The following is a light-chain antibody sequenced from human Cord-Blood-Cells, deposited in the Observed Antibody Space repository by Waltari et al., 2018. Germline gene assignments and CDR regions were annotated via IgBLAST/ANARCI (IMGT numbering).Light chain of an antibody. CDR3: SSYAGSNNLV. V-gene: IGLV2-8*01. Sequence: QSALTQPPSASGSPGQSVTISCPGTSSDVGGYNYVSWYQQHPGKAPKHMIYEVSKRPSGVTVRFSGSKSGNTASLTVSWLQAEDEADYYCSSYAGSNNLVFGGGTKLTVL. CDR1: SSDVGGYNY. CDR2: EVS. J-gene: IGLJ3*02.